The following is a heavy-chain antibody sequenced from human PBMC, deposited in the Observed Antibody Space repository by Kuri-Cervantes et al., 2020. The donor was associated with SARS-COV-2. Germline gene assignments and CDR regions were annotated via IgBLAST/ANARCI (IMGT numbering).Heavy chain of an antibody. CDR1: GGSISSSSYY. Sequence: ETLSLTCTVSGGSISSSSYYWGWIRQPPGKGLEWVSAISGSGGSTYYADSVKGRFTISRDNSKNTLYLQMNSLRAEDTAVYYCTTLIDYWGQGALVTVSS. V-gene: IGHV3-23*01. CDR2: ISGSGGST. J-gene: IGHJ4*02. CDR3: TTLIDY.